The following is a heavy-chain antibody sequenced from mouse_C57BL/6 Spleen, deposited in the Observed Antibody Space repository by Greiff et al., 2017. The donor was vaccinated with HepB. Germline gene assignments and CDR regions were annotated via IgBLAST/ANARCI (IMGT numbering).Heavy chain of an antibody. CDR3: ARDARGYYAPFAY. J-gene: IGHJ3*01. D-gene: IGHD2-3*01. CDR2: SRNKANDYTT. Sequence: EVKLVESGGGLVQSGRSLRLSCATSGFTFSDFYMEWVRQAPGKGLEWIAASRNKANDYTTEYSASVKGRFIVSRDTSQSILYLQMNALRAEDTAIYYCARDARGYYAPFAYWGQGTLVTVSA. V-gene: IGHV7-1*01. CDR1: GFTFSDFY.